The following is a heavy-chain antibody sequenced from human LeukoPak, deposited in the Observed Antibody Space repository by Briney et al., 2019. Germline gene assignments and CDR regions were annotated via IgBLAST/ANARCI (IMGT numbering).Heavy chain of an antibody. J-gene: IGHJ4*02. CDR2: INQSGST. CDR3: ARGPTPMVRGVIDY. CDR1: GGSFSGYY. V-gene: IGHV4-34*01. D-gene: IGHD3-10*01. Sequence: PSETLSLTCAVYGGSFSGYYWSWIRQPPGKGLEWIGEINQSGSTNHNSSLKSRVTISVDTSKNQFSLKLSSVTAADTAVYYCARGPTPMVRGVIDYWGQGTLVTVSS.